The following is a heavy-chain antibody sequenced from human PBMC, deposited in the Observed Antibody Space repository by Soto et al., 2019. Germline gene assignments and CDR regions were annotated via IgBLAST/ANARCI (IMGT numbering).Heavy chain of an antibody. J-gene: IGHJ2*01. V-gene: IGHV3-21*01. Sequence: GGSLRLSCAASGFTFSSYSMNWVRQAPGKGLEWVSSISSSSSYIYYADSVKGRFTISRDNAKNSLYLQMNSLRAEDTAVYYCARDPGIAPPYWYFDLWGRGTLVTVSS. D-gene: IGHD3-10*01. CDR3: ARDPGIAPPYWYFDL. CDR1: GFTFSSYS. CDR2: ISSSSSYI.